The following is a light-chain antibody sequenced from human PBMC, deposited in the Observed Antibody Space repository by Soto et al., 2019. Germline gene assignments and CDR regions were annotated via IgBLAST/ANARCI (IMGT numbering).Light chain of an antibody. Sequence: IQLTQSPCSLSASVGDSVTITCRASQGISRYLSWYQQKPGRAPKLLISAASTLQSGVPSRFSGSGSGTDFTLTISSLQPEDFATYYCQQANSFPITFGQGTRLEIK. J-gene: IGKJ5*01. CDR3: QQANSFPIT. CDR1: QGISRY. CDR2: AAS. V-gene: IGKV1-9*01.